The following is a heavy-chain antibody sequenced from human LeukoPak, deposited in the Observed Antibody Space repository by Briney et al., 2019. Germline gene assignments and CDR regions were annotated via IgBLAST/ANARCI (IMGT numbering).Heavy chain of an antibody. V-gene: IGHV4-4*07. CDR3: AGHSGRYVPLDY. CDR1: GGSISSYY. Sequence: SETLSLTCTVSGGSISSYYWSWIRQPAGKGLEWIGRIYTSGSTNYNPSLKSRVTISVDKSKNQFSLKLSSVTAADTAVYYCAGHSGRYVPLDYWGQGTLVTVSS. D-gene: IGHD1-26*01. J-gene: IGHJ4*02. CDR2: IYTSGST.